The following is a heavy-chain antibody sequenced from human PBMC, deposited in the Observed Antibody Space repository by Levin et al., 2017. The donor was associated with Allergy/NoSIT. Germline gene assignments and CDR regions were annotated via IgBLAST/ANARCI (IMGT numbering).Heavy chain of an antibody. CDR2: ISYDGSNK. CDR3: ARDKWGRKMVQGGGYFDY. Sequence: SCAASGFTFSSYAMHWVRQAPGKGLEWVAVISYDGSNKYYADSVKGRFTISRDNSKNTLYLQMNSLRAEDTAVYYCARDKWGRKMVQGGGYFDYWGQGTLVTVAS. CDR1: GFTFSSYA. D-gene: IGHD3-10*01. J-gene: IGHJ4*02. V-gene: IGHV3-30-3*01.